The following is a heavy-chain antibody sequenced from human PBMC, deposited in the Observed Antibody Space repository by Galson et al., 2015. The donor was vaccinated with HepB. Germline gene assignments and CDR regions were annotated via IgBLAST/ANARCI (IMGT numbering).Heavy chain of an antibody. CDR1: GGTFSSLT. V-gene: IGHV1-69*13. CDR2: IIPMFGSG. D-gene: IGHD3-22*01. CDR3: ARQYDTSGYYAY. Sequence: SVKVSCKASGGTFSSLTISWVRQAPGQGLEWMGGIIPMFGSGNYAQKFQGRVTITADESKSTTYMELSSLRSEDTAVYYCARQYDTSGYYAYWGQGTLVTVSS. J-gene: IGHJ4*02.